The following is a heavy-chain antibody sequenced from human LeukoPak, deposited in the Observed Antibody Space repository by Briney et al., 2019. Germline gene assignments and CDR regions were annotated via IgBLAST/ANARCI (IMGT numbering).Heavy chain of an antibody. CDR2: FDPEDGET. J-gene: IGHJ4*02. CDR3: ATWDSGFSYYFDY. Sequence: ASVKVSCTVSGYSLTELFMHWVRQAPGKGLEWMGGFDPEDGETIYARKFQGRVTMTEDTSTDTAYMELSSLRSEDTAVYYCATWDSGFSYYFDYWGQGTLVTVSS. V-gene: IGHV1-24*01. CDR1: GYSLTELF. D-gene: IGHD3-22*01.